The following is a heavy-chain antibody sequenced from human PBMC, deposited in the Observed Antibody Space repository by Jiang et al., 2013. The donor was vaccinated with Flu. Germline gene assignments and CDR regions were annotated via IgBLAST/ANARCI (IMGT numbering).Heavy chain of an antibody. Sequence: IGEINHSGSTNYNPSLKSRVTISVDTSKNQFSLKLSSVTAADTAVYYCARLVAAAGRRGCYMDVWGKGTTVTVSS. D-gene: IGHD6-13*01. CDR3: ARLVAAAGRRGCYMDV. J-gene: IGHJ6*03. CDR2: INHSGST. V-gene: IGHV4-34*01.